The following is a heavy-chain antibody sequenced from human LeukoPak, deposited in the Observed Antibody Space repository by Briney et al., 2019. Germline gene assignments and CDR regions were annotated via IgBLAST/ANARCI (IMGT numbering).Heavy chain of an antibody. CDR1: GFTFSSYG. V-gene: IGHV3-30*18. CDR2: ISYDGSNK. J-gene: IGHJ4*02. D-gene: IGHD4-17*01. Sequence: PGGSLRLSCAASGFTFSSYGIHWVRQAPGKGLEWVAVISYDGSNKYYADSVKGRFTISRDNSKNTLYLQMNSLRAEDTAVYYCAKEEENGDTDYWGQGTLVTVSS. CDR3: AKEEENGDTDY.